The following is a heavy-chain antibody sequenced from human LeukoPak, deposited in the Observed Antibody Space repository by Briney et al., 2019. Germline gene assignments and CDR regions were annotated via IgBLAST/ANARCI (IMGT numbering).Heavy chain of an antibody. V-gene: IGHV1-2*02. D-gene: IGHD3-3*01. CDR2: INPNSGGT. CDR3: ARVITIFGVVSGFDP. J-gene: IGHJ5*02. Sequence: ASVKVSCKAFGYTFTGYYMHWVRQAPGQGLEWMGWINPNSGGTNYAQKFQGRVTMTRDTSISTAYMELSRLRSDDTAVYYCARVITIFGVVSGFDPWGQGTLVTVSS. CDR1: GYTFTGYY.